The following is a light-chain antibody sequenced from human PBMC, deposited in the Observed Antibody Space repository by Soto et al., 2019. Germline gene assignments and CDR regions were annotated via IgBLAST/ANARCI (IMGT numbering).Light chain of an antibody. CDR1: RSNIGAGYE. CDR2: GNN. J-gene: IGLJ1*01. V-gene: IGLV1-40*01. Sequence: QSVLTQPPSVSGAPGQRVTISCTGSRSNIGAGYEVHWYQQLPGTAPKLLISGNNNRPSGVPDRFSGSKSGTSASLAITGLQAEDEADYYCQSYDSSLSALYVFGTGTKVTVL. CDR3: QSYDSSLSALYV.